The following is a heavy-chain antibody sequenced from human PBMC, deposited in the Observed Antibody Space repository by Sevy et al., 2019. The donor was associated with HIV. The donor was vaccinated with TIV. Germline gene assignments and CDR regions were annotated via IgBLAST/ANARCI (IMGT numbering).Heavy chain of an antibody. CDR3: ASGITIFGVVTPDY. V-gene: IGHV3-11*01. D-gene: IGHD3-3*01. J-gene: IGHJ4*02. CDR2: ISSSGGTI. CDR1: GFTFSDYY. Sequence: GGSLRLSCAASGFTFSDYYMSWIRQAPGKGLESVSYISSSGGTIYYADSVKGRFTISRDNAKNSLYLQMNSLRAEDTAVYYCASGITIFGVVTPDYWGQGTLVTVSS.